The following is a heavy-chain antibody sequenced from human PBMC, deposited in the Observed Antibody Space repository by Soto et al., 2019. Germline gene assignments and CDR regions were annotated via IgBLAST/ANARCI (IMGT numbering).Heavy chain of an antibody. Sequence: SVKVSCKASGGTFSSYAISWVRQAPGQGLEWMGGIIPIFGTANYAQKFQGRVTITADESTSTAYMELSSLRSEDTAVYYCANSREYCSGGSCYYYFDYWGQGTLVTVSS. CDR3: ANSREYCSGGSCYYYFDY. V-gene: IGHV1-69*13. D-gene: IGHD2-15*01. CDR2: IIPIFGTA. CDR1: GGTFSSYA. J-gene: IGHJ4*02.